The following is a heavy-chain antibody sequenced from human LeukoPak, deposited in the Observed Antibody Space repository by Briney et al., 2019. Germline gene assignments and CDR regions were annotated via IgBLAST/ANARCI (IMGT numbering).Heavy chain of an antibody. D-gene: IGHD4-23*01. CDR3: ARGPYGGNSGIYYYYYMDV. CDR1: GGSFSGYY. CDR2: INHSGST. J-gene: IGHJ6*03. Sequence: PSETLSLTCAVYGGSFSGYYWSWIRQPPGKGLEWIGEINHSGSTNYNPSLKSRVTISVDTSKNQFFLKLSSVTAADTAVYYCARGPYGGNSGIYYYYYMDVWGKGTTVTVSS. V-gene: IGHV4-34*01.